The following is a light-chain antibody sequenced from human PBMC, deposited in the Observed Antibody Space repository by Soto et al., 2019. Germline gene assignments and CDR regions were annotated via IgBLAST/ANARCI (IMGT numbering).Light chain of an antibody. V-gene: IGKV3D-15*01. J-gene: IGKJ4*01. CDR1: QSVSIN. CDR2: GAS. CDR3: QQYNNWPPLT. Sequence: EIVMTQSPATLSVSPGERATLSCRASQSVSINLAWYQQKPGQAPRLLIYGASTRATGTPARFSVSGSGTEFTLTISSLQSEDCAVYYCQQYNNWPPLTFGGGTKVEIK.